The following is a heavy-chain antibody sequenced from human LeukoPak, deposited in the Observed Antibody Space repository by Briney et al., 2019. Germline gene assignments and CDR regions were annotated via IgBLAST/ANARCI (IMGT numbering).Heavy chain of an antibody. J-gene: IGHJ4*02. Sequence: GGSLRLSCAASGFTFSSYGMHWVRQAPGKGLEWVAVISYDGSNKYYADSVKGRFTISRDNSKNTLYLQMNSLRAEDTAVYYCAKGRAHIVVVTANDYWGQGTLVTVSS. V-gene: IGHV3-30*18. CDR1: GFTFSSYG. CDR2: ISYDGSNK. D-gene: IGHD2-21*02. CDR3: AKGRAHIVVVTANDY.